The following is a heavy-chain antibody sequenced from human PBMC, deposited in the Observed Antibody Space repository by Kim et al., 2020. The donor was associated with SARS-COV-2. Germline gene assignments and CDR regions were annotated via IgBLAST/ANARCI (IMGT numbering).Heavy chain of an antibody. D-gene: IGHD3-16*01. V-gene: IGHV3-7*01. CDR3: ARRGGNDY. CDR2: GSPK. J-gene: IGHJ4*02. Sequence: GSPKYYVDSVTGRLTSSRDNAKNSLYLQVNRLRVEDTAVYFCARRGGNDYWGQGTLLTVSS.